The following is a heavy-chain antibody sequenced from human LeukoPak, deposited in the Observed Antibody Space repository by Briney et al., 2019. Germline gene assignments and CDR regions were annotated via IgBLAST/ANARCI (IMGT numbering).Heavy chain of an antibody. V-gene: IGHV1-69*05. Sequence: GSSVKVSCKASGGTFSSYAISWVRQAPGQGLEWMGGIIPIFGTANYAQKFQDRVTITTDESTSTAYMELSSLRSEDTAVYYCAYSYEDSGYYYLDYWGQGTLVTVSS. CDR2: IIPIFGTA. CDR3: AYSYEDSGYYYLDY. J-gene: IGHJ4*02. D-gene: IGHD3-22*01. CDR1: GGTFSSYA.